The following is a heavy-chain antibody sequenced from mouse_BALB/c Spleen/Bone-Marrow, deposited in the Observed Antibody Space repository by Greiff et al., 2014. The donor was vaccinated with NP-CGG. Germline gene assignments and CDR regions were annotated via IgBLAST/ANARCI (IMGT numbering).Heavy chain of an antibody. CDR2: IDPANGNT. Sequence: VQLKESGAELVKPGASVKLSCTASGFNIKDTYMHWVKQRPKQGLEWIGRIDPANGNTKYDPKFQGKATITAGTSSNTAYLQLSSLTSEDTAVYYCASYYYGSSSFAYWGQGTLVTVSA. D-gene: IGHD1-1*01. CDR1: GFNIKDTY. J-gene: IGHJ3*01. CDR3: ASYYYGSSSFAY. V-gene: IGHV14-3*02.